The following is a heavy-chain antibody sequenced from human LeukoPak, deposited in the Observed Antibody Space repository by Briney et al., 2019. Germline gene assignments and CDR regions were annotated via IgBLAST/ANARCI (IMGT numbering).Heavy chain of an antibody. CDR3: ARFYCGGDCYFYFDY. D-gene: IGHD2-21*02. V-gene: IGHV3-30*04. J-gene: IGHJ4*02. Sequence: GGSLRLSCAASGYTFSSYAMSWVRQAPGKGLEWVAVISYDGSDKYYADSVKGRFTISRDNSKNTLYLQMNSLRAEDTAMYYCARFYCGGDCYFYFDYWGQGTLVTVSS. CDR1: GYTFSSYA. CDR2: ISYDGSDK.